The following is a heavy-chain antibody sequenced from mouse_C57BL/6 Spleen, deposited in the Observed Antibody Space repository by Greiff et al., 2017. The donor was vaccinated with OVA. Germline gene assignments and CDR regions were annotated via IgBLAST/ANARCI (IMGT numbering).Heavy chain of an antibody. CDR2: ISDGGSYT. CDR1: GFTFSSYA. D-gene: IGHD2-14*01. J-gene: IGHJ3*01. V-gene: IGHV5-4*01. Sequence: EVQLVESGGGLVKPGGSLKLSCAASGFTFSSYAMSWVRQTPEKRLEWVATISDGGSYTYYPDNVKGRFTISRDNAKNNLYLQMSHLKSEDTAMYYCAREHRGHPFAYWGQGTLVTVSA. CDR3: AREHRGHPFAY.